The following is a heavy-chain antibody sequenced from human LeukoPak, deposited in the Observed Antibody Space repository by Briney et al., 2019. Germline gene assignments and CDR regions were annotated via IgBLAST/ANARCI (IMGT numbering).Heavy chain of an antibody. Sequence: GESLKISCKGSGYSFTSYWIGWVRQMPGKGLEWMGIIYLGDSDTRYSPSFQGQVTISAGKSISTAYLQWSSLRASDTAMYYCARHPSYYSGWPLDYWGQGTLVTVSS. CDR2: IYLGDSDT. V-gene: IGHV5-51*01. D-gene: IGHD6-19*01. J-gene: IGHJ4*02. CDR1: GYSFTSYW. CDR3: ARHPSYYSGWPLDY.